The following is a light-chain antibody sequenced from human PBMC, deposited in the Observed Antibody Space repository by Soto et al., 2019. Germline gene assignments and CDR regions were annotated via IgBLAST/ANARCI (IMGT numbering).Light chain of an antibody. J-gene: IGLJ2*01. Sequence: SYELTLPPSVSVSPGQTARIACSGDALPKQYAYWYQQKPGQAPVLVIYKDSERPSGIPERFSGSSSGTTVTLTISGVQAEDEADYYCQSADSSGTYVVFGGGTKLT. CDR1: ALPKQY. V-gene: IGLV3-25*03. CDR2: KDS. CDR3: QSADSSGTYVV.